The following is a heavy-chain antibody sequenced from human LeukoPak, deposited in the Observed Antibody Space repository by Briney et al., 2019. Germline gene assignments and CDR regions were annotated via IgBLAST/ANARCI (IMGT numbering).Heavy chain of an antibody. CDR2: INPNSGGT. CDR1: GYTFTGYY. V-gene: IGHV1-2*02. D-gene: IGHD3-3*01. Sequence: ASVKVSCKASGYTFTGYYMHWVRQAPGQGLEWMGWINPNSGGTNYAQKFQGRVTMTRDTSISTAYMELSRLRSDDTAVYYCARETTSADFWSGYRTDAIDIWGQGTMVTVSS. J-gene: IGHJ3*02. CDR3: ARETTSADFWSGYRTDAIDI.